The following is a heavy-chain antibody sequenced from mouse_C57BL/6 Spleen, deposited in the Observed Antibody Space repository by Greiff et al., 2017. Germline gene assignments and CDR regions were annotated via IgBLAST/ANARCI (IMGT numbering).Heavy chain of an antibody. V-gene: IGHV3-6*01. D-gene: IGHD2-3*01. CDR1: GYSITSGYY. Sequence: EVKLMESGPGLVKPSQSLSLTCSVTGYSITSGYYWNWIRQFPGNKLEWMGYISYDGSNNYNPSLKNRISITRDTSKNQFFLKLNSVTTEDTATYYCARDRDGPFAYWGQGTLVTVSA. CDR3: ARDRDGPFAY. J-gene: IGHJ3*01. CDR2: ISYDGSN.